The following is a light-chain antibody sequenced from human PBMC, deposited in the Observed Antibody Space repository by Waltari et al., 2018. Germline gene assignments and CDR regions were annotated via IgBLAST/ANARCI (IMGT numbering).Light chain of an antibody. Sequence: VLLTQSPASLSVPPGATVILSCRASQSVRTNLVWYQQKAGQAPRTLIYGASTRASGVPSRFSGSGSETDFTLIISSLQYEEAAVYFCQKYYVWPPITFGGGTKLEI. CDR2: GAS. CDR3: QKYYVWPPIT. V-gene: IGKV3-15*01. CDR1: QSVRTN. J-gene: IGKJ4*01.